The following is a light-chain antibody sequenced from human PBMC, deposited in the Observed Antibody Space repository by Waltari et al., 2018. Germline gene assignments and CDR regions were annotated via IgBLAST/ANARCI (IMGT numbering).Light chain of an antibody. CDR3: QQFYTTPLT. CDR2: WAS. Sequence: EIVMTQSPDYLAVSLGARATISCKSSQSVLYRSNTKNYLAWYQQKPGQPPKLLVYWASTRESGVPDRFSGSGSGTDFTLTISSLQAEDVAVYYCQQFYTTPLTFGGGTKVEIK. CDR1: QSVLYRSNTKNY. V-gene: IGKV4-1*01. J-gene: IGKJ4*01.